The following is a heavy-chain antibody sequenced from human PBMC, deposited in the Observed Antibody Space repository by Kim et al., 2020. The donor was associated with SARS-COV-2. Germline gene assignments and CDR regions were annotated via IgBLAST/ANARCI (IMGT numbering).Heavy chain of an antibody. D-gene: IGHD2-15*01. CDR1: GASISTYH. CDR2: ISNSGST. J-gene: IGHJ2*01. V-gene: IGHV4-59*08. CDR3: ARRGWYSDI. Sequence: SETLSFTCTVSGASISTYHWSWIRQPPGKGLEWIGYISNSGSTHYNPSLRSRVTISVDTSKNQFSLMLTSVTAADTAVYYCARRGWYSDIWGRGTLVTVSS.